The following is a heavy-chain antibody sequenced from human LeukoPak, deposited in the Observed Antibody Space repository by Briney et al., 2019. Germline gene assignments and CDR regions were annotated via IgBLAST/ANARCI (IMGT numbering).Heavy chain of an antibody. CDR3: ARVCSSGWCPSAFDY. CDR1: GYTFTSYG. CDR2: ISAYNGNT. D-gene: IGHD6-19*01. J-gene: IGHJ4*02. V-gene: IGHV1-18*01. Sequence: ASVKVSCKASGYTFTSYGISWVRQAPGQGLEWMGWISAYNGNTNYAQKLQGRVAMTTDTSTSTAYMELRSLRSDDTAVYYCARVCSSGWCPSAFDYWGQGTLVTVSS.